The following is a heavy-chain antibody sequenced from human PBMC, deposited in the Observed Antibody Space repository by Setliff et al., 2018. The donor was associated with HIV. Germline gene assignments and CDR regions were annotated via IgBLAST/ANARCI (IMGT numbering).Heavy chain of an antibody. J-gene: IGHJ4*02. CDR2: IYPGDSDT. D-gene: IGHD3-10*01. CDR3: ARQDGRAQYYFDS. CDR1: GYSFRSYS. Sequence: GESLKISCQGFGYSFRSYSIAWVRQKPGKGLEWMGIIYPGDSDTRYSPSFEGQITISADKPISTAYLQWTSLEASDTAVYFCARQDGRAQYYFDSWGQGTLVTVSS. V-gene: IGHV5-51*01.